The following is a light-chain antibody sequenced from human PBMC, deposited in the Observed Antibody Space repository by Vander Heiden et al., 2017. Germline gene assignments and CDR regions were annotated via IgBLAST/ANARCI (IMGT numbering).Light chain of an antibody. V-gene: IGLV6-57*01. Sequence: NFMLTQPHSVSPSPGQTVTIACTRSSGSIASNYVQWYQQRPGSSPTTVIYEDNQRPSGVPDRFSGSIDSSSNSASLTISGLKTEDEADYYCQSYDSSFVVFGGGTKLTVL. J-gene: IGLJ2*01. CDR1: SGSIASNY. CDR3: QSYDSSFVV. CDR2: EDN.